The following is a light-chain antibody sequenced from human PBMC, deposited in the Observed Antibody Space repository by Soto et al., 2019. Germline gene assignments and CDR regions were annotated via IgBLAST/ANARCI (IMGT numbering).Light chain of an antibody. J-gene: IGKJ5*01. CDR2: AAS. CDR3: QQRCSPWIT. Sequence: DIQMTQSPSSLSASVGERVTITCRASQSISSYLNWYQQKPGKAPKLLIYAASSLQSGVPSRFSGSGSGTDFTLTISSLQTEEFATYYCQQRCSPWITLGQGTRLEI. CDR1: QSISSY. V-gene: IGKV1-39*01.